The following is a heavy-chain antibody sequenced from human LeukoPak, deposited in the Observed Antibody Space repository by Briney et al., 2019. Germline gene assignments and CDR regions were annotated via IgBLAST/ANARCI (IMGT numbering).Heavy chain of an antibody. CDR1: GVTFSNYT. CDR2: ISSSSGYI. CDR3: ASLYDVIGPWPTDFDY. D-gene: IGHD3-22*01. J-gene: IGHJ4*02. V-gene: IGHV3-21*01. Sequence: GGSLRLSCAASGVTFSNYTMNWVRHAPGKALEWVSSISSSSGYIYYADSLKGRFTISRDNTKNSLYLQMNSLRIDDTAVYYCASLYDVIGPWPTDFDYWGQGTLVTVSS.